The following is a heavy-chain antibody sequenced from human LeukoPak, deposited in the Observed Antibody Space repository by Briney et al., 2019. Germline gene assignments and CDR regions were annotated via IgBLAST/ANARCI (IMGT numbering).Heavy chain of an antibody. D-gene: IGHD3-22*01. J-gene: IGHJ4*02. CDR3: AKSYTMIVVVIPGY. CDR2: IRYDGSNK. CDR1: GFTFSSYG. V-gene: IGHV3-30*02. Sequence: GGSLRLSCAASGFTFSSYGMHWVRQAPGKGLEWVAFIRYDGSNKYYADSVKGRFTISRDNSKNTLYLQMNSLRAEDAAVYYCAKSYTMIVVVIPGYWGQGTLVTVSS.